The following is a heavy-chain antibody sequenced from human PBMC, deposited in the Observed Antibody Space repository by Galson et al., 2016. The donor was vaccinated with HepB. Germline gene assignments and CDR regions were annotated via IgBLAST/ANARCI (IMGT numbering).Heavy chain of an antibody. V-gene: IGHV3-21*01. D-gene: IGHD3-10*01. CDR3: ARDRIIMLRGVTNWLDP. J-gene: IGHJ5*02. CDR1: GFSFSNYN. Sequence: SLRLSCAASGFSFSNYNMNWVRQAPGKGPEWVSSISGTSTHIYYADSVKGRFAISRDNAKNSLYLQMNSLRAEDTAMYYCARDRIIMLRGVTNWLDPWGQGTLVTVS. CDR2: ISGTSTHI.